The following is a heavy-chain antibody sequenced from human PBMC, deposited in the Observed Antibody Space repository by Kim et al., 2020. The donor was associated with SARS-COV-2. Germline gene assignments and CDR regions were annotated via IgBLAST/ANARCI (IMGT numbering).Heavy chain of an antibody. V-gene: IGHV3-30*04. CDR3: ARAFVVGVPAAPRGFDY. J-gene: IGHJ4*01. D-gene: IGHD2-2*01. CDR2: ISYDGSNK. Sequence: GGSLRLSCAASGFTFSSYAMHWVRQAPGKGLEWVAVISYDGSNKYYADSVKGRFTISRDNSKNTLYLQMNSLRAEDTAVYYCARAFVVGVPAAPRGFDY. CDR1: GFTFSSYA.